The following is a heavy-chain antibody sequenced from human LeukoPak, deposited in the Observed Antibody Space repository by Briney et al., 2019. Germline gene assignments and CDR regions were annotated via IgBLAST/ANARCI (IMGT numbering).Heavy chain of an antibody. CDR2: ISSSATYR. Sequence: PGESLRLSCAASEFTFTTYSMAWVRQAPGQGLEWVSSISSSATYRYYADSVNGRFTTSRDDPKNSLYLQMNSPRAEGTAAYYCARVDYRGGGYFMDVWGRGTPVTVSS. J-gene: IGHJ6*03. D-gene: IGHD4-11*01. V-gene: IGHV3-21*01. CDR1: EFTFTTYS. CDR3: ARVDYRGGGYFMDV.